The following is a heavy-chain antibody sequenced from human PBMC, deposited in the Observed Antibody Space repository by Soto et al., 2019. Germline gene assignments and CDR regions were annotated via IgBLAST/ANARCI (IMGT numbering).Heavy chain of an antibody. CDR3: ARDVGDESITYNDAFDV. CDR2: IIPILGIA. Sequence: SVKVSCKASGGTFSSDTVSWVRQDPGQGLEWMGRIIPILGIANYAQKFQGRVTITADKSTSTAYMELSSLRSEDTAVYYCARDVGDESITYNDAFDVWGQGTMVTVSS. V-gene: IGHV1-69*04. D-gene: IGHD3-10*01. CDR1: GGTFSSDT. J-gene: IGHJ3*01.